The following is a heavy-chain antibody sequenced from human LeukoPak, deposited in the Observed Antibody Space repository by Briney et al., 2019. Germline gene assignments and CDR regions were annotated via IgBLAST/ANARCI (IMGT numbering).Heavy chain of an antibody. V-gene: IGHV3-48*01. CDR2: ITNSGNSK. D-gene: IGHD3-22*01. J-gene: IGHJ4*02. CDR1: EFTFSSYS. CDR3: AREGHYYDSSGSPLDY. Sequence: GGSLRLSCAASEFTFSSYSMNWVRQAPGKGLEWVSYITNSGNSKSYADSVKGRFTISRDNTKNSLYLQMNGLRAEDTAVYYCAREGHYYDSSGSPLDYWGQGTLVTVSS.